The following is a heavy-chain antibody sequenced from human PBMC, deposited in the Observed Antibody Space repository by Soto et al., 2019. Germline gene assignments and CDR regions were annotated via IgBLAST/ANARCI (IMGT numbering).Heavy chain of an antibody. V-gene: IGHV4-34*01. J-gene: IGHJ6*02. CDR1: GGSFSGYY. CDR3: ARGTHGGITIFGVVMNYGMDV. D-gene: IGHD3-3*01. Sequence: SENMSLTCAVYGGSFSGYYWSWIRQPPGKGLEWIGEINHSGSTNYNPSLKSRVTISVDTSKNQFSLKLSSVTAADTAVYYCARGTHGGITIFGVVMNYGMDVWGQGTTVTVSS. CDR2: INHSGST.